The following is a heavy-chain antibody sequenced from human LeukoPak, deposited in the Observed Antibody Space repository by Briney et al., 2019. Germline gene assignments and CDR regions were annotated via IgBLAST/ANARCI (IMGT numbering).Heavy chain of an antibody. V-gene: IGHV3-21*01. J-gene: IGHJ4*02. CDR1: GFTFSSYS. CDR3: ARDSPFDY. Sequence: PGGSLRLSCAASGFTFSSYSMNWARQAPGKGLEWASSISSSSSSIYYADSVKGRFTISRDNAKNSLYLQMNSLRAEDTAVYYCARDSPFDYWGQGTLVTVSS. CDR2: ISSSSSSI.